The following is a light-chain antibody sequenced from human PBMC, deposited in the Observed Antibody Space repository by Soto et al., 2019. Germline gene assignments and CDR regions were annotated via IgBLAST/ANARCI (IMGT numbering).Light chain of an antibody. J-gene: IGLJ2*01. CDR2: VNN. CDR3: QSYDSSLSGSV. V-gene: IGLV1-40*01. CDR1: SSNIGAGYD. Sequence: QSALTQPPSVSGAPGQRVTISCTGSSSNIGAGYDVHWYQQVSGTAPKLLIYVNNNRPSGVPDRFSGSKSGTSASLAITGLQAEDEADYYCQSYDSSLSGSVFGGGTQLTVL.